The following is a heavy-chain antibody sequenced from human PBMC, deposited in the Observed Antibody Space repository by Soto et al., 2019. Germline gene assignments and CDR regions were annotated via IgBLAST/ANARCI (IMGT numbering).Heavy chain of an antibody. CDR2: IKQDGSEK. V-gene: IGHV3-7*03. D-gene: IGHD2-21*01. CDR3: ARGVGDNLVYFDN. CDR1: GFTFSSYW. Sequence: PGGSLRLSCAASGFTFSSYWMSWVRQAPGKGLEWVANIKQDGSEKYYVDSVKGRFTISRDNAKNSLYLQMNSLRAEDTAMYYCARGVGDNLVYFDNWGQGALVTVSS. J-gene: IGHJ4*02.